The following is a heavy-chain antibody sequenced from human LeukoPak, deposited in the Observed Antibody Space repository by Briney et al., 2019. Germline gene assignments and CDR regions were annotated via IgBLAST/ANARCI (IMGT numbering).Heavy chain of an antibody. D-gene: IGHD3-10*01. CDR1: GFTLSHYE. Sequence: GGSLRLSCEASGFTLSHYEMIWVRQAPGEGLEWISFINTSGSKTYYVDSVRGRFTISRDNAKSSMYLQMNSLRAEDTAAYYCVKDSGKSYMDVWGKGTTVTISS. V-gene: IGHV3-48*03. CDR3: VKDSGKSYMDV. J-gene: IGHJ6*03. CDR2: INTSGSKT.